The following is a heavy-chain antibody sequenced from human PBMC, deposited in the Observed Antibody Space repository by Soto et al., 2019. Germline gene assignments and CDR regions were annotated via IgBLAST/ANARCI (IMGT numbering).Heavy chain of an antibody. V-gene: IGHV4-4*02. CDR2: IYHSGST. CDR1: GGSISSSNW. CDR3: AREKGGITMVRGVIITYYYYGMDV. D-gene: IGHD3-10*01. J-gene: IGHJ6*02. Sequence: PSETLSLTRAVSGGSISSSNWWSWVRQPPGKGLEWIGEIYHSGSTNYNPSLKSRVTISVDKSKNQFSLKLSSVTAADTAVYYCAREKGGITMVRGVIITYYYYGMDVWGQGTTVTVSS.